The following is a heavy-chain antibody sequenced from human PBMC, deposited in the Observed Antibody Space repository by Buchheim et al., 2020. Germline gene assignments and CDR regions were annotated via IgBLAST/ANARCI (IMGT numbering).Heavy chain of an antibody. Sequence: QVQLVQSGAEVKKLGSSVKVSCKASGGTFSSYAISWVRQAPGQGLEWMGGIIPIFGTANYAQKFQGRVTITADKSTSTAYMELSSLRSEDTAVYYCAARGDCSSTSCYLYYYYGMDVWGQGTT. CDR2: IIPIFGTA. D-gene: IGHD2-2*01. J-gene: IGHJ6*02. CDR1: GGTFSSYA. V-gene: IGHV1-69*06. CDR3: AARGDCSSTSCYLYYYYGMDV.